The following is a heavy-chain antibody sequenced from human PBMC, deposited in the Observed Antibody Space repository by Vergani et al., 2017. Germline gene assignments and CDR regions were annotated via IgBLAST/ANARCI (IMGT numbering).Heavy chain of an antibody. CDR2: IYHTGTT. J-gene: IGHJ4*02. D-gene: IGHD1-14*01. CDR1: GDSIRSGVYY. CDR3: ARGTGYYFDY. Sequence: QVQLQESGPGLVKPSQTLSLTCTVSGDSIRSGVYYWGWIRQHPGQGLEWIGYIYHTGTTYYNPSLRGRINISVDTSKNQLSLKLTSVTAADTAVYYCARGTGYYFDYWGQGTLVTVSS. V-gene: IGHV4-31*03.